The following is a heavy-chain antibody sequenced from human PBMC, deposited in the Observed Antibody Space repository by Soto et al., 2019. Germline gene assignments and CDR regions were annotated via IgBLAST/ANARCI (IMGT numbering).Heavy chain of an antibody. CDR2: ISGSGGST. J-gene: IGHJ6*02. D-gene: IGHD2-2*01. CDR3: AKDENYCSSTSCYGMDV. Sequence: PGGSLRLSCAASGFTFSGYAMSWVRQAPGKGLEWVSAISGSGGSTYYADSVKGRFTISRDNSKNTLYLQMNSLRAEDTAVYYCAKDENYCSSTSCYGMDVWGQGTTVTVSS. V-gene: IGHV3-23*01. CDR1: GFTFSGYA.